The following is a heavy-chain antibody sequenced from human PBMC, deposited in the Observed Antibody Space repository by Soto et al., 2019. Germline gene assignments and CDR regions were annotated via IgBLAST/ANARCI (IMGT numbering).Heavy chain of an antibody. J-gene: IGHJ4*02. CDR2: INPRNGDA. Sequence: QVQLVQSGADVKKPGASVKVSCKASAYTFSDYILHWVRQAPGQGLEWMGSINPRNGDAVSAQKFKARIILTRDTSTATAYMELTSLTSPDTAVYYCARHRFTSGSDYFDYWGQGALVTVSS. V-gene: IGHV1-2*02. CDR3: ARHRFTSGSDYFDY. CDR1: AYTFSDYI. D-gene: IGHD6-19*01.